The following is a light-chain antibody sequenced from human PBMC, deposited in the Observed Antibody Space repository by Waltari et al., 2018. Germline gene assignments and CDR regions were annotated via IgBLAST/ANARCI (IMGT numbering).Light chain of an antibody. CDR2: WSS. Sequence: DIVMTQSPDSLAVSLGERATINCKSSQSVLSSSDNKNYLAGYQQKPGQLPKLFIYWSSTRESGVPDRFSGSGSGTDFALTISSLQAEDVAVYYCQHYYTSPPTFGGGTKVEIK. CDR3: QHYYTSPPT. CDR1: QSVLSSSDNKNY. J-gene: IGKJ4*01. V-gene: IGKV4-1*01.